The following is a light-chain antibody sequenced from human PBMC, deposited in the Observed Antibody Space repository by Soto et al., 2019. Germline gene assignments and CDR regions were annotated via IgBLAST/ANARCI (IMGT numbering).Light chain of an antibody. J-gene: IGKJ2*03. V-gene: IGKV1-39*01. Sequence: DIQMTQSPSSLSASVGDRVSISCRASRSVSRSLNWYQLKTGEAPKLLIYDASNLQSGIPSRFSGSESGTDFILTTSSLQPEDFATYYCQQSHDFPYSFGQGTRLEI. CDR3: QQSHDFPYS. CDR2: DAS. CDR1: RSVSRS.